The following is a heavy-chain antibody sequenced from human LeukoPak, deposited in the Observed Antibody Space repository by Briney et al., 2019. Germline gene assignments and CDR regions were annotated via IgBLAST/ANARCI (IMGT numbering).Heavy chain of an antibody. D-gene: IGHD7-27*01. V-gene: IGHV4-59*01. CDR1: GGSISSYY. Sequence: PSETLSLTCTVSGGSISSYYWSWIRQPPGKGLEWIGYIYYSGSTNYNPSLKGRVTISVDTSKNQFSLKLSSVTAADTAVYYCASFLLGDGDVWGKGTTVTVSS. J-gene: IGHJ6*04. CDR3: ASFLLGDGDV. CDR2: IYYSGST.